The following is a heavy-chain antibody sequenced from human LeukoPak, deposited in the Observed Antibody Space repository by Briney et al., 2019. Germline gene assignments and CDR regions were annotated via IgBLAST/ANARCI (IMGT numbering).Heavy chain of an antibody. Sequence: SETLSLTCTVSGGSISHYYWSWIRQPPGKGLEWIGYIYYSGSTSYNPSLKSRVTILEDTSKNQFSLKLTPVTAADTAVYFCARGGYYGMDVWGQATTVTVSS. V-gene: IGHV4-59*08. CDR3: ARGGYYGMDV. D-gene: IGHD3-16*01. J-gene: IGHJ6*02. CDR2: IYYSGST. CDR1: GGSISHYY.